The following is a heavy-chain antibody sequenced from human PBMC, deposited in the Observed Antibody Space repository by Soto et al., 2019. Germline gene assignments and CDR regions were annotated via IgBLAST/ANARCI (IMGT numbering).Heavy chain of an antibody. CDR2: IYAGGTS. CDR1: EFSVNSNH. CDR3: ARDLRHRSD. V-gene: IGHV3-53*01. J-gene: IGHJ4*02. D-gene: IGHD6-19*01. Sequence: EVQLVESGGGLIQPGGSLRLSCAVSEFSVNSNHMNWVRQAPGKGLEWVSVIYAGGTSYYADSVQGRFTISRDISKNTLYLQMNSLRVEDTATYYCARDLRHRSDWGQGTLVAVSS.